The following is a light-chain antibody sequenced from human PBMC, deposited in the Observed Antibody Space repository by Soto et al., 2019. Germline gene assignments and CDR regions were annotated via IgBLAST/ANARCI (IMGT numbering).Light chain of an antibody. CDR1: SSNIGAGHA. CDR3: QSYDDSLSGWV. J-gene: IGLJ3*02. CDR2: GNS. Sequence: QAVVTQPPSVSGAPGQRVTISCTGSSSNIGAGHALHWYQHLSGAAPKLLMYGNSDRPSGVPDRFSGSKSGTSASLAITGLQPEDEADYYCQSYDDSLSGWVFGGGTKLTVL. V-gene: IGLV1-40*01.